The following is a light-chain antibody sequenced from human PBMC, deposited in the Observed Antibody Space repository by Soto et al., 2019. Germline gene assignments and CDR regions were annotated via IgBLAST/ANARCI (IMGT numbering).Light chain of an antibody. CDR2: GAS. J-gene: IGKJ5*01. CDR1: QSVSSS. Sequence: ELVMPQSPATLSVSPGARAALSGRARQSVSSSLAWYQQNPGQAPTLLIYGASTRATGVPARFSGGGSGTEFTLTISSLQSEDFAVYYCQQHNNWPPITFGQGTRLEIK. V-gene: IGKV3-15*01. CDR3: QQHNNWPPIT.